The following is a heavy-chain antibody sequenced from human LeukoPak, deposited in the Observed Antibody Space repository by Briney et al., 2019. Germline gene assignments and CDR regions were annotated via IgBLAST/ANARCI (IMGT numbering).Heavy chain of an antibody. CDR1: GYTFTSYG. CDR3: ARDCRGGGGSCYPGGDYYYGMDV. J-gene: IGHJ6*02. CDR2: ISAYNGNT. V-gene: IGHV1-18*01. D-gene: IGHD2-15*01. Sequence: GASVKVSCKASGYTFTSYGISWVRQAPGQGLEWMGWISAYNGNTNYAQKLQGRVTMTTDTSTSTAYMELRSLRSDDTAVYYCARDCRGGGGSCYPGGDYYYGMDVWGQGTTVTVSS.